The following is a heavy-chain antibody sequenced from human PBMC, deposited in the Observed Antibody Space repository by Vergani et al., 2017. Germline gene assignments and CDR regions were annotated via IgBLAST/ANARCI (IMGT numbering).Heavy chain of an antibody. V-gene: IGHV4-34*01. J-gene: IGHJ6*04. D-gene: IGHD6-25*01. CDR1: GGSFSGYY. Sequence: QVQLQQWGAGLLKPSETLSLTCAVYGGSFSGYYWSWIRQPPGKGLEWIGEINHSGSTNYNPSLKSRVTISVDTSKNQFSLKLSSVTAADTAVYYCARAPLGGLDGWGKGTTVTVSS. CDR2: INHSGST. CDR3: ARAPLGGLDG.